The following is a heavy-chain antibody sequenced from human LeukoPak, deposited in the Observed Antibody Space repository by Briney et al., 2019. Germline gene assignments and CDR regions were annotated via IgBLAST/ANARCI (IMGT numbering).Heavy chain of an antibody. V-gene: IGHV3-13*04. CDR2: IHMTGDT. J-gene: IGHJ3*02. D-gene: IGHD3-22*01. Sequence: GGSVRLSCIASRFSFSSYDMHWVRQATGKGLECVSGIHMTGDTYYADSVKGRFTISRENAKISLYLQMNSLRAGDTAVYYCVRGRGYYDGRGYIKNVPFDIWGQGTTVTVSS. CDR3: VRGRGYYDGRGYIKNVPFDI. CDR1: RFSFSSYD.